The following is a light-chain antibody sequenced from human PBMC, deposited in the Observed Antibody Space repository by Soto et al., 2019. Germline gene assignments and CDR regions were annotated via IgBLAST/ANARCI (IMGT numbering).Light chain of an antibody. V-gene: IGLV1-44*01. CDR3: AAWDDSLNGHV. CDR1: SSNIGRHT. CDR2: SSD. Sequence: QSVLTQPPSASGTPGQRVTISCSGGSSNIGRHTVNWYQQLPGTAPKLLIQSSDKRPSGVPDRFSGSTSGTSGYLAISGLQSEDEADYYCAAWDDSLNGHVFGTGTKLTVL. J-gene: IGLJ1*01.